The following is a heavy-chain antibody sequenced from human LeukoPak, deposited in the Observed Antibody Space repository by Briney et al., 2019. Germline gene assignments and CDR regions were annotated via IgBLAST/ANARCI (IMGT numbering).Heavy chain of an antibody. CDR2: IKSKTDGGTT. CDR1: GFTFSNAW. V-gene: IGHV3-15*01. CDR3: ARKPLSYSNYEVDY. J-gene: IGHJ4*02. Sequence: PGGSLRLSCAASGFTFSNAWMSWVRQAPGKGLEWVGRIKSKTDGGTTDYAAPVKGRFTISRDDSKNTLYLQMNSLRAEDTALYYCARKPLSYSNYEVDYWGQGTLVTVSS. D-gene: IGHD4-4*01.